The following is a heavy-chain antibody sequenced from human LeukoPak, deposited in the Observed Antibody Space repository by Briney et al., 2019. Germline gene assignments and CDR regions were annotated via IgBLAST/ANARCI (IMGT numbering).Heavy chain of an antibody. CDR3: ARAPITSPFYFDH. CDR2: INWRGGST. D-gene: IGHD2-2*01. Sequence: GGSLRLSCSASGFVFGDHGMSWVRHVPGKGLEWVSGINWRGGSTVYADPVRGRFTISRDNAKNSLYLQMDSLTAEDTALYYCARAPITSPFYFDHWGQGTLVTVSS. V-gene: IGHV3-20*04. CDR1: GFVFGDHG. J-gene: IGHJ4*02.